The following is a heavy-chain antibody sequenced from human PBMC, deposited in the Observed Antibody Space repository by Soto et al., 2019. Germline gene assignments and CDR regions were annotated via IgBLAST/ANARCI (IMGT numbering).Heavy chain of an antibody. V-gene: IGHV4-34*01. CDR2: INHSGST. CDR3: ARDLLWFGDHAPGAFDI. D-gene: IGHD3-10*01. Sequence: PLETLSLTCAVYGGSFSGYYWTWIRQHPGTGLEWIGEINHSGSTHYNPSLKSRVTISVDTSKNLFSLKLTSVTAADTAVYYCARDLLWFGDHAPGAFDIWGQGTMVTVSS. CDR1: GGSFSGYY. J-gene: IGHJ3*02.